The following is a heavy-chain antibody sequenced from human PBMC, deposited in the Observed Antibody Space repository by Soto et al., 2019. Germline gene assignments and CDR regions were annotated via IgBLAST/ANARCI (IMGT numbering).Heavy chain of an antibody. D-gene: IGHD5-18*01. J-gene: IGHJ3*02. V-gene: IGHV4-61*08. CDR3: ARRYGKNAFDI. Sequence: SETLSLTCTVSGGSISSGDYCWIWIRQPPGKGLEWIGYIYYSGSTNYNPSLKSRVTISVDTSKNQFSLKLSSVTAADTAVYYCARRYGKNAFDIWGEGTMVTVSS. CDR2: IYYSGST. CDR1: GGSISSGDYC.